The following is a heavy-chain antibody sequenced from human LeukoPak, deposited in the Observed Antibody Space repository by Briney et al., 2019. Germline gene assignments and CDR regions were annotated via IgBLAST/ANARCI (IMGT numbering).Heavy chain of an antibody. CDR3: ARELPREVTLDY. D-gene: IGHD2-21*02. CDR2: IFTDGSTT. V-gene: IGHV3-74*01. CDR1: EFNFFTYG. J-gene: IGHJ4*01. Sequence: GGSLRLSCVASEFNFFTYGMQWVRQAPGKGLVWVSRIFTDGSTTSYADSVKGRFTISRDNAKNTLYLQMNSLRAEDTAVYYCARELPREVTLDYWGQGTLVTVSP.